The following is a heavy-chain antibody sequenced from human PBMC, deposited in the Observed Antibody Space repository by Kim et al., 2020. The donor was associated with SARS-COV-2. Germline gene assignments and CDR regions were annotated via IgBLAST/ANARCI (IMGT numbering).Heavy chain of an antibody. CDR1: GYTFTNSG. V-gene: IGHV1-18*01. CDR2: INVYKGST. Sequence: ASVKVSCKTSGYTFTNSGINWVRQAPGQGLERMGWINVYKGSTNYAQRYQGRVTLTTDTSTNTAYMELSSLRSDDTAVYYCARSGFDTSGYYPRLVDYWG. D-gene: IGHD3-22*01. CDR3: ARSGFDTSGYYPRLVDY. J-gene: IGHJ4*01.